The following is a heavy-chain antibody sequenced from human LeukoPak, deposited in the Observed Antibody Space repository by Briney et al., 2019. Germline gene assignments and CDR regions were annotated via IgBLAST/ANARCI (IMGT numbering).Heavy chain of an antibody. V-gene: IGHV1-2*02. D-gene: IGHD3-3*01. CDR2: IKPKSGAT. CDR1: GYTFTGHF. J-gene: IGHJ4*02. CDR3: ARVREWEEISGAIPDYFDY. Sequence: GASVKVSCKTSGYTFTGHFMNWVRQAPEQGLEWMGWIKPKSGATAYAQKFQGRVTMTRDTAINTAYLEVSGLTPDDTAAYYCARVREWEEISGAIPDYFDYWGQGTLITVSS.